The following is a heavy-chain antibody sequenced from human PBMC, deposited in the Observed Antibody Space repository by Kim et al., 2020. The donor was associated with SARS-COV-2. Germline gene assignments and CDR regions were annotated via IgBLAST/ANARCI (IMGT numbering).Heavy chain of an antibody. CDR3: ARDLDVLRYFDWLPQAVDKPYNQKKTKRNYYYGMDV. CDR2: ISYDGSNK. D-gene: IGHD3-9*01. V-gene: IGHV3-30*04. J-gene: IGHJ6*02. CDR1: GFTFSSYA. Sequence: GGSLRLSCAASGFTFSSYAMHWVRQAPGKGLEWVAVISYDGSNKYYADSVKGRFTISRDNSKNTLYLQMNSLRAEDTAVYYCARDLDVLRYFDWLPQAVDKPYNQKKTKRNYYYGMDVWGQGTTVTVSS.